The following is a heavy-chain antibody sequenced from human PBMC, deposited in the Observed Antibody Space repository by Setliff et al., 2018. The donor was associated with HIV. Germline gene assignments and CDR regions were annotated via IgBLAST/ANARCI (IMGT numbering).Heavy chain of an antibody. V-gene: IGHV4-38-2*02. Sequence: KPSETLSLTCVVSGYSISSGYYWGWIRQPPGTGLEWIGSFYHSTTYYNPSLKSRVTISVDTSKNQFSLKLSSVTAADTAMYYCVRDDYGYNGKGFDYWGPGTLVTVSS. CDR2: FYHSTT. CDR1: GYSISSGYY. J-gene: IGHJ4*02. CDR3: VRDDYGYNGKGFDY. D-gene: IGHD4-17*01.